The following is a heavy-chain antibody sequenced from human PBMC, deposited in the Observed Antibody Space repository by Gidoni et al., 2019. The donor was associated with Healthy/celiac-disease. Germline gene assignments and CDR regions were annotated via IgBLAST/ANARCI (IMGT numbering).Heavy chain of an antibody. CDR2: ISYDGSNK. Sequence: QVQLVESGGGVVQPGRSLRLSCAASGFTFSSYAMHWVRQAPGKGLELVAVISYDGSNKYYADSVKGRFTISRDNSKNTLYLQMNSLRAEDTAVYYCARDTGVLLGSLFGWGQGTLVTVSS. J-gene: IGHJ4*02. CDR3: ARDTGVLLGSLFG. V-gene: IGHV3-30-3*01. CDR1: GFTFSSYA. D-gene: IGHD3-10*01.